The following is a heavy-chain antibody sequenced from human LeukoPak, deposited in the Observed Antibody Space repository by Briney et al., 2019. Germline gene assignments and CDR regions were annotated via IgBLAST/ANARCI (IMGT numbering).Heavy chain of an antibody. J-gene: IGHJ3*02. CDR3: ARGLQWLSAFAI. V-gene: IGHV4-34*01. CDR2: INHSGST. CDR1: GGSFSGYY. D-gene: IGHD6-19*01. Sequence: SETLSLTCAVYGGSFSGYYWSWIRQPPGKGLEWIGEINHSGSTNYNPSLKSRVTISVDTSKNQFSLKLSSVTAADTAVYYCARGLQWLSAFAIWGQGTMVTVSS.